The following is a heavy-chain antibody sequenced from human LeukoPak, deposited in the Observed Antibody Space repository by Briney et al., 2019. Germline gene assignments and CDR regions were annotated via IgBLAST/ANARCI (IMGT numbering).Heavy chain of an antibody. J-gene: IGHJ3*02. CDR2: IYHSGST. CDR3: ARMDIVATKGAFDI. CDR1: GGSISSSNW. Sequence: SEILSLTCAVSGGSISSSNWWSWVRQPPGKGLEWIGEIYHSGSTNYNPSLKSRVTISVDKSKNQFSLKLSSVTAADTAVYYCARMDIVATKGAFDIWGQGTMVTVSS. V-gene: IGHV4-4*02. D-gene: IGHD5-12*01.